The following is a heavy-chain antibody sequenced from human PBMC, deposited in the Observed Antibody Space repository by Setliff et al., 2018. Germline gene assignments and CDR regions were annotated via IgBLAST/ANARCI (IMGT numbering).Heavy chain of an antibody. CDR2: SRNKADSYTT. Sequence: GGSLRLSCAASGFTLSDHYMDWVRQAPGKGLEWVGRSRNKADSYTTEYAASVKGRFTISRDNSKNSLYLQMNSLKADDTAVYYCAKSRAEWGSSYFDYWGQGTLVTVSS. CDR1: GFTLSDHY. D-gene: IGHD1-26*01. V-gene: IGHV3-72*01. J-gene: IGHJ4*02. CDR3: AKSRAEWGSSYFDY.